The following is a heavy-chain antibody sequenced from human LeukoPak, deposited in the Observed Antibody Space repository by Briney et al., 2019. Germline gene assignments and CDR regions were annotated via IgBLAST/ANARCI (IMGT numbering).Heavy chain of an antibody. J-gene: IGHJ4*02. D-gene: IGHD5-18*01. Sequence: PGGSLRLSCAASGFTFDDYGMSWVRQAPGKGLEWVSGINWNGGSTGYADSVKGRFTISRDNSKDSLYLQMESLRTEDTAVYYCARLRPDTAKWGQGTLVTVSS. CDR2: INWNGGST. CDR3: ARLRPDTAK. CDR1: GFTFDDYG. V-gene: IGHV3-20*04.